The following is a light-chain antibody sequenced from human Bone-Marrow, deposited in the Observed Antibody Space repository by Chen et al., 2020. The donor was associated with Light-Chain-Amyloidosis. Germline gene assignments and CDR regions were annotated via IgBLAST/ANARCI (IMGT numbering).Light chain of an antibody. J-gene: IGLJ3*02. CDR2: NTD. CDR3: GLYLGSGVWV. V-gene: IGLV8-61*01. Sequence: QTVVTQEPSFSVSPGGTVTLTCGLSSGSVSTDYYPSWYQQTPGQAPRPLIYNTDNRSSGVPDRLSGSILGNKAALTISGAQADDESDYYCGLYLGSGVWVFGGGTKLTVL. CDR1: SGSVSTDYY.